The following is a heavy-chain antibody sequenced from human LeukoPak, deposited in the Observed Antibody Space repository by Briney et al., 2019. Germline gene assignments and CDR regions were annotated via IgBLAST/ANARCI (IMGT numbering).Heavy chain of an antibody. CDR1: GYTFTTYG. CDR2: INTKTGNP. CDR3: AIRGGSGSHYNDGY. Sequence: ASVKVSCKASGYTFTTYGMNWVRQAPGQGLEWMGWINTKTGNPTYAQGFTGRSVSSLDTSVSTAYLQISSLKAEDTAVYYCAIRGGSGSHYNDGYWGQGTLVTVSS. V-gene: IGHV7-4-1*02. D-gene: IGHD3-10*01. J-gene: IGHJ4*02.